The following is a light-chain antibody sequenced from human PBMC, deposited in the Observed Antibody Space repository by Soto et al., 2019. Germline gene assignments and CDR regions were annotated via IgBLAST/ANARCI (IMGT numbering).Light chain of an antibody. CDR2: AAS. J-gene: IGKJ1*01. V-gene: IGKV1-8*01. CDR3: QQYYSYPSWT. Sequence: AIRMTQSPSSLSASTGDRVTITCRASQGISSYLVWYQQKPGKAPKLLIYAASTLQSGVPSRFSGSGSGTDFTLTISCLQSEDFATYSCQQYYSYPSWTFGQGTKVEIK. CDR1: QGISSY.